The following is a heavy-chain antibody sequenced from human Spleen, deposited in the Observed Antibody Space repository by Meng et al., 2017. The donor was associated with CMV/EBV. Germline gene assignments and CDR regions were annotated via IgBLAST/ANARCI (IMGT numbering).Heavy chain of an antibody. J-gene: IGHJ6*02. V-gene: IGHV3-9*01. CDR2: IILQDGKR. D-gene: IGHD5-18*01. Sequence: SLKIPFVASGFPLDVHGMHWVRLVSGEGLEWVLGIILQDGKRDYADSVKGRFTISRDKAKNTLCLQMNSLRSEDTALYYSGRGIQPGGLDVWGQGTTVTVSS. CDR1: GFPLDVHG. CDR3: GRGIQPGGLDV.